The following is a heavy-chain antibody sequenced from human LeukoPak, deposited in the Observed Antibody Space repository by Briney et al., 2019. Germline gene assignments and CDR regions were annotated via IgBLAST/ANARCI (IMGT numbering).Heavy chain of an antibody. CDR3: ARVGYYGSGSYHPPFDY. CDR1: GGSFSGYY. J-gene: IGHJ4*02. V-gene: IGHV4-34*01. CDR2: INHSGST. Sequence: SETLSLTCAVYGGSFSGYYWSWIRQPPGKGLEWIGEINHSGSTNYNPSLKSRVTISVDTSKNQFSLKLSSVTAAETAVYYCARVGYYGSGSYHPPFDYWGQGTLVTVSS. D-gene: IGHD3-10*01.